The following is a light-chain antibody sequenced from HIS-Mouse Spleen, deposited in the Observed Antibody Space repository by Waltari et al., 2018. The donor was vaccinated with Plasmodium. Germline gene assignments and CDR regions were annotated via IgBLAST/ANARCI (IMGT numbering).Light chain of an antibody. CDR3: QQRSNWPPYT. CDR1: QSVSSN. CDR2: DAS. J-gene: IGKJ2*01. V-gene: IGKV3-11*01. Sequence: EIVMTQSPATLSVSPGERATLSCRASQSVSSNLAWYQQNPGQAPRLLIYDASNRATGIPARFSGSGSGTDFTLTISSLEPEDFAVYYCQQRSNWPPYTFGQGTKLEIK.